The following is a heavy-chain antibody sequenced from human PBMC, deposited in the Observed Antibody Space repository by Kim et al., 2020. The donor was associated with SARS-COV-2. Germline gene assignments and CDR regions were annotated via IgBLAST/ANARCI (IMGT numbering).Heavy chain of an antibody. J-gene: IGHJ2*01. CDR2: IIPIFGTA. Sequence: SVKVSCKASGGTFSSYAISWVRQAPGQGLEWMGGIIPIFGTANYAQKFQGRVTITADESTSTAYMELSSLRSEDTAVYYCARGPVGGGVNGPYWYFDLWGRGTLVTVSS. D-gene: IGHD3-16*01. CDR3: ARGPVGGGVNGPYWYFDL. V-gene: IGHV1-69*13. CDR1: GGTFSSYA.